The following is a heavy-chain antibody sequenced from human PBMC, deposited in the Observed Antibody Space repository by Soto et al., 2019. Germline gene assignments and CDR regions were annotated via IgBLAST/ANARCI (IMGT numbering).Heavy chain of an antibody. V-gene: IGHV3-21*01. D-gene: IGHD6-13*01. CDR1: GFTFSSYS. J-gene: IGHJ4*02. CDR2: ISSSSSYI. Sequence: GGSLRLSCAASGFTFSSYSMNWVRQAPGKGLEWVSSISSSSSYIYYADSVKGRFTISRDNAKNSLYLQMNSLRAEDTAVYYCARVWDGSWYYFDYWGQGTLVTVSS. CDR3: ARVWDGSWYYFDY.